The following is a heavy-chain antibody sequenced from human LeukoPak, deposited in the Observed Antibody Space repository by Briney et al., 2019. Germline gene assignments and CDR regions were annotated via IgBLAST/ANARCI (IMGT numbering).Heavy chain of an antibody. CDR3: ARETDDSSGYYYDY. D-gene: IGHD3-22*01. Sequence: GGSLRLSCAASGFSFSSYWKHWVRQAPGKGLVWVSRFHSDGNSTSYADSVKGRFTISRDNAKNTLYQQMNSLRAEDTAVYFCARETDDSSGYYYDYWGQGTLVTVSS. CDR2: FHSDGNST. J-gene: IGHJ4*02. CDR1: GFSFSSYW. V-gene: IGHV3-74*01.